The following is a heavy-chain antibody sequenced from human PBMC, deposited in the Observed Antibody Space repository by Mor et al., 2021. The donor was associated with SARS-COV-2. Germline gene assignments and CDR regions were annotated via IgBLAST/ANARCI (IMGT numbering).Heavy chain of an antibody. D-gene: IGHD7-27*01. Sequence: IRHHPGRGLEWIGYTSASGSADYNPSLKGRVSILADTSGNQLTLQLTSLTAADTAVYYCARDPAWGYFDLWGRGALVTV. V-gene: IGHV4-31*02. CDR2: TSASGSA. CDR3: ARDPAWGYFDL. J-gene: IGHJ2*01.